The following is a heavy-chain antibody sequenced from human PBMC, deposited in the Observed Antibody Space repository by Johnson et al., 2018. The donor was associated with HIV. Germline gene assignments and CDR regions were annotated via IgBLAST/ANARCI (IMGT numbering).Heavy chain of an antibody. D-gene: IGHD4-17*01. J-gene: IGHJ3*02. CDR2: INSDGTNK. CDR1: GFTFSSYW. Sequence: VQLVESGGGLVQPGGSLRLSCAASGFTFSSYWMHWVRQAPGKGLVWVSRINSDGTNKYYADSVKGRFTISRDNSKNTLYLQMNSLRAEDTAVYYCARDYGDYAHDAFDIWGQGTMVTVSS. V-gene: IGHV3-74*01. CDR3: ARDYGDYAHDAFDI.